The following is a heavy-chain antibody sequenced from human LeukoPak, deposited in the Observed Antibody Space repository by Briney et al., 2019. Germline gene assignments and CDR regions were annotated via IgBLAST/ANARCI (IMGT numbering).Heavy chain of an antibody. Sequence: SETLSLTCTVSGGSISSFHWSWIRQPPGKGLEHIGNIYDSGSTYYNPSLKSRVTISVDTSKNQFSLKLSSVTAADTAVYYCARAIVGATIDYWGQGTLVTVSS. D-gene: IGHD1-26*01. J-gene: IGHJ4*02. CDR3: ARAIVGATIDY. V-gene: IGHV4-4*08. CDR2: IYDSGST. CDR1: GGSISSFH.